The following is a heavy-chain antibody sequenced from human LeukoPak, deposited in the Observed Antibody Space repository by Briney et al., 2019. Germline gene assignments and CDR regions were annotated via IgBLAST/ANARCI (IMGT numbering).Heavy chain of an antibody. CDR3: AKDKDSNGLRN. CDR1: GFTFSGYG. D-gene: IGHD5-18*01. CDR2: ISYDGRNQ. Sequence: GGSLRLSCAASGFTFSGYGMHWVRQAPGKGQEWVAGISYDGRNQHYADSVKGRFTISRDNSKNTLDLLMNSLRAEDTAVNYCAKDKDSNGLRNWGQGTLVTVSS. J-gene: IGHJ4*02. V-gene: IGHV3-30*18.